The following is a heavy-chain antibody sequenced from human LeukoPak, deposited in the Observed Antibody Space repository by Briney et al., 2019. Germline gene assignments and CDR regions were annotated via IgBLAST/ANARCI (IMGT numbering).Heavy chain of an antibody. CDR3: AKSLYGSGSYYNWFDP. D-gene: IGHD3-10*01. J-gene: IGHJ5*02. CDR1: GGSISSSSYY. V-gene: IGHV4-39*01. CDR2: IYYSGST. Sequence: SETLSLTCTVSGGSISSSSYYWGWIRQPPGKGLEWIGNIYYSGSTYYNPSLKSRVTISVDTSKNQFSLKLSSVTAADTAVYYCAKSLYGSGSYYNWFDPWGQGTLVTVSS.